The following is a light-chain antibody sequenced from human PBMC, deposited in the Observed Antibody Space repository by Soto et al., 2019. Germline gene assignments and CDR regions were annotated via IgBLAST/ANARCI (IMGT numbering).Light chain of an antibody. J-gene: IGKJ1*01. Sequence: DIQMTQSPYSLSASVGDRLTITCRASQSISNYLNWYQQKSGSAPRLLIYEASGLQSGVPSRFSGSGSGTHFVITISNFQTEDSATYFCQQTYTNPQTVGPGTQVEIK. CDR3: QQTYTNPQT. V-gene: IGKV1-39*01. CDR1: QSISNY. CDR2: EAS.